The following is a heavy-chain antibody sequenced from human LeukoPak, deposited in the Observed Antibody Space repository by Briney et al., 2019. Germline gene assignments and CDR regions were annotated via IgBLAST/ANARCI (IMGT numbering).Heavy chain of an antibody. CDR3: AKSVASAVIVVVPAAIGY. J-gene: IGHJ4*02. D-gene: IGHD2-2*02. V-gene: IGHV3-30*02. CDR1: GFTFSSYG. CDR2: IRYDGSNK. Sequence: PGGSLRLSCAASGFTFSSYGMHWVRQAPGKGLEWVAFIRYDGSNKYYADSVKGRFTISRDNSKNTLYLQMNSLRAEDTAVYYCAKSVASAVIVVVPAAIGYWGQGTLVTVSS.